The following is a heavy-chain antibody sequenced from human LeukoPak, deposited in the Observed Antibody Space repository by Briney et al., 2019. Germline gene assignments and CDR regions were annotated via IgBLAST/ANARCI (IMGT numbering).Heavy chain of an antibody. CDR1: GGSISTYY. V-gene: IGHV4-59*01. CDR3: ARTGSSGYLIDY. J-gene: IGHJ4*02. CDR2: IYYSGST. D-gene: IGHD3-22*01. Sequence: SETLSLTCTVSGGSISTYYWSWIRQPPGKGLEWIGYIYYSGSTNYNPSLKSRVTISVDTSKNQFSLRLSSVTTADTAVYYCARTGSSGYLIDYWGQGTLVTVSS.